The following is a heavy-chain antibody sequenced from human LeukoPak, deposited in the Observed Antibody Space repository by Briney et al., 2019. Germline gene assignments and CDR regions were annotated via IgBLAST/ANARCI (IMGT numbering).Heavy chain of an antibody. D-gene: IGHD2-2*01. CDR3: ASQASCSSSWHSLAY. CDR2: ISGSGGTT. CDR1: GFTFSSFA. V-gene: IGHV3-23*01. J-gene: IGHJ4*02. Sequence: GGSLRLSCAASGFTFSSFAMGRVRQAPGKGLGWVSSISGSGGTTSYADSVRGRFTVSRDNSKNTLYLQMNSLRAEDTATYYCASQASCSSSWHSLAYWGQGTLVTVSS.